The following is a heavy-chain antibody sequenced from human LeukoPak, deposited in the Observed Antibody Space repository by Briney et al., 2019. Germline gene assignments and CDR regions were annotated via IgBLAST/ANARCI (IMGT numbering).Heavy chain of an antibody. V-gene: IGHV3-7*03. Sequence: GGSLRLSCAASGITFCVYLMNWVRQVPGKGLERGSNIKQDAGEKKYVDSVKGRFTISRDNAKRSLYLQMNSLRAEDMAIYYCVSGIGWLPDYLGQGTLVTVSS. CDR3: VSGIGWLPDY. D-gene: IGHD6-19*01. CDR1: GITFCVYL. CDR2: IKQDAGEK. J-gene: IGHJ4*02.